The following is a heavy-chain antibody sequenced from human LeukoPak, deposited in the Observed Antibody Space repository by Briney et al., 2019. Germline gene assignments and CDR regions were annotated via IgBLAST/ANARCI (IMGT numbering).Heavy chain of an antibody. CDR2: IDWDDDK. J-gene: IGHJ4*02. CDR1: GFSLRTSGMC. Sequence: SGPTLVNPTQTLTLACTFSGFSLRTSGMCVSWIRQPPGKALEWLARIDWDDDKYYSTSLKTRLTISKDTSKNQVVLTMTNIDPVDTATYYCAWIPLSSGGYYFDYWGQGTLVTVSS. V-gene: IGHV2-70*11. CDR3: AWIPLSSGGYYFDY. D-gene: IGHD6-19*01.